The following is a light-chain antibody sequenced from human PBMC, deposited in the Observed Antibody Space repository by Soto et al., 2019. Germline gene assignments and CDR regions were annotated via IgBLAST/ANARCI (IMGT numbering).Light chain of an antibody. CDR2: GNS. Sequence: QSVLTQPPSVSGAPGQKVTISCTCSSSNIGAGYDVNWYHQLPGTAPKLLIHGNSNRPSGVPDRFSGSKSGTSASLAITGLQAEDEADYFCQSYDSSLSGYVFGTGTKVTVL. CDR1: SSNIGAGYD. J-gene: IGLJ1*01. V-gene: IGLV1-40*01. CDR3: QSYDSSLSGYV.